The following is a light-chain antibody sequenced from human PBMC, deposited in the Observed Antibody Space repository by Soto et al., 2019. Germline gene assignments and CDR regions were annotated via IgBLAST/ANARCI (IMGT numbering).Light chain of an antibody. V-gene: IGLV2-14*01. CDR2: EVN. J-gene: IGLJ2*01. CDR3: SSYTSRSTPV. Sequence: QSVLTQPASVSGSPGQSITISCTGTSSDIGDYNYVSWYQQHPGKAPKLMIYEVNNRPSGVSNRFSASKSGNTASLTISGLQAEDEADYYCSSYTSRSTPVFGGGTKLTVL. CDR1: SSDIGDYNY.